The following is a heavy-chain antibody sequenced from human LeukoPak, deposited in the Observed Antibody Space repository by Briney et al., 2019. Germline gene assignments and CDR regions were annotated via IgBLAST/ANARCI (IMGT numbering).Heavy chain of an antibody. CDR2: IYYSGST. CDR1: GGSISSGDYY. D-gene: IGHD3-22*01. V-gene: IGHV4-30-4*08. J-gene: IGHJ4*02. Sequence: PPETLSITCTVSGGSISSGDYYWSWIRQPPGKGLEWIGYIYYSGSTYYNPSLKSRVTISVDTSKNQFSLKLSSVTAADTAVYYCASQYYYDSSGYYFWGQGTLVTVSS. CDR3: ASQYYYDSSGYYF.